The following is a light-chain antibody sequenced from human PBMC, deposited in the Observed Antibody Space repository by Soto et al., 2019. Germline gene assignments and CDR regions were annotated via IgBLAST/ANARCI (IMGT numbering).Light chain of an antibody. CDR3: GAWDGSLNVYV. Sequence: QPVLTQPPSASGTPGQRVTISCSGSSSSIGSNSVNWYQQLPRTAPKVLIYTNNQRPSGVPDRFSGSKSGTSASLAISGLQSEDEADYYCGAWDGSLNVYVFGTGTKVTVL. CDR2: TNN. CDR1: SSSIGSNS. J-gene: IGLJ1*01. V-gene: IGLV1-44*01.